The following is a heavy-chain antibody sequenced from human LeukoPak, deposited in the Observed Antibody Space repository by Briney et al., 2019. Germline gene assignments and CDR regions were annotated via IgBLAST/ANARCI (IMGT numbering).Heavy chain of an antibody. CDR2: MNPNSGNT. V-gene: IGHV1-8*01. J-gene: IGHJ6*02. Sequence: ASVKVSCKASGYTFTSYDINWVRQATGQGLEWMGWMNPNSGNTGYAQKFQGRVTMTRNTSINTAYMELSSLRSEDTAVYYCARGLGYCSSTSCYIAYYYYYYGMDVWGQGTTVTVSS. CDR3: ARGLGYCSSTSCYIAYYYYYYGMDV. CDR1: GYTFTSYD. D-gene: IGHD2-2*02.